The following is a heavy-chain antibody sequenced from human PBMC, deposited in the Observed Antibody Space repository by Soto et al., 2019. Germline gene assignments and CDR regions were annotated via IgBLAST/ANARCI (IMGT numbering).Heavy chain of an antibody. CDR1: AGSISTINYY. J-gene: IGHJ3*01. D-gene: IGHD2-8*01. CDR3: ARSAQWDGFDP. CDR2: ISYSGRT. Sequence: QVHLQESGPGLVRPSQTLSLTFTVSAGSISTINYYWSWIRQHPEKGLEWIGYISYSGRTFYHSSLKSRVTISLDTSKKQSSLTLTSVTAADTAVYYCARSAQWDGFDPWCQVTMVTVSS. V-gene: IGHV4-31*03.